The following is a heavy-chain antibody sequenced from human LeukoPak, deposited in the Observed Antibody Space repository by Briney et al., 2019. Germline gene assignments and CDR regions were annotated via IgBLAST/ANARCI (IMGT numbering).Heavy chain of an antibody. J-gene: IGHJ3*02. CDR2: ISSSSSYI. D-gene: IGHD2-21*02. CDR1: GFNVSSNY. V-gene: IGHV3-21*01. CDR3: ARDNCGGDCYISAGAFDI. Sequence: PGGSLRLSCAASGFNVSSNYISWIRQAPGKGLEWVSSISSSSSYIYYADSVKGRFTISGDNAKNSLYLQMNSLRAEDTAVYYCARDNCGGDCYISAGAFDIWGQGTMVTVSS.